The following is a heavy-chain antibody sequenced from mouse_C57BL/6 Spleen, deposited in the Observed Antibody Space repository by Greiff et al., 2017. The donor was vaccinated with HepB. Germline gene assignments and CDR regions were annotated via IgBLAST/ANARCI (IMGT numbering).Heavy chain of an antibody. Sequence: EVKLVESGGGLVKPGGSLKLSCAASGFTFSDYGMHWVRQAPEKGLEWVAYISSGSSTIYYADTVKGRFTISRDNAKNTLFLQMTSLRSEDTAMYYCARGRVLGLSMDYWGQGTSVTVSS. CDR1: GFTFSDYG. D-gene: IGHD4-1*01. J-gene: IGHJ4*01. CDR3: ARGRVLGLSMDY. CDR2: ISSGSSTI. V-gene: IGHV5-17*01.